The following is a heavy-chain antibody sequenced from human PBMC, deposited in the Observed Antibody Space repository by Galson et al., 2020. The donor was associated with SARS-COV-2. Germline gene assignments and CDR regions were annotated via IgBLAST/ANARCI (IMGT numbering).Heavy chain of an antibody. Sequence: GGSLRLSCVASGFTFSSYPMHWVRQAPGKGLEWVAVLSYDGSNKYYADSVKGRFTISSDNSKNPLYLQMNSLTTEDTAVYYCARDRGTNWEHRGYFDYWGQGNLVTVSS. CDR3: ARDRGTNWEHRGYFDY. J-gene: IGHJ4*02. CDR1: GFTFSSYP. CDR2: LSYDGSNK. V-gene: IGHV3-30*04. D-gene: IGHD1-26*01.